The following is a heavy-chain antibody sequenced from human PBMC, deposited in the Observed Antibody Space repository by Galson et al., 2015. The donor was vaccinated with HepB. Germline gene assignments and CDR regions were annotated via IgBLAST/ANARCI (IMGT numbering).Heavy chain of an antibody. V-gene: IGHV3-23*01. D-gene: IGHD2-15*01. Sequence: SLRLSCAASGLSFTRYAMPWVRQAPGKGLEWVSSITSSGGNSYYTDSVKGRFTVSRDNSKNTLLLQLNSLRAEDTAMYFCAKDGIMVANNPYHFHYWGQGTLVTVSS. J-gene: IGHJ4*02. CDR3: AKDGIMVANNPYHFHY. CDR2: ITSSGGNS. CDR1: GLSFTRYA.